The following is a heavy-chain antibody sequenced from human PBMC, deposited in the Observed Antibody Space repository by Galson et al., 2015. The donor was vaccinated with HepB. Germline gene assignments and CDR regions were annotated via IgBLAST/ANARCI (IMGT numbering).Heavy chain of an antibody. Sequence: SLRLSCAASGFTFDDYAMHWVRQAPGKGLEWVSGISWNSGSIGYADSVKGRFTISRDNAKNSLYLQMNSLRAEDTALYYCAKWGENNYYDSSGYYYDYYFDYWGQGTLVTVSS. CDR3: AKWGENNYYDSSGYYYDYYFDY. CDR1: GFTFDDYA. D-gene: IGHD3-22*01. J-gene: IGHJ4*02. CDR2: ISWNSGSI. V-gene: IGHV3-9*01.